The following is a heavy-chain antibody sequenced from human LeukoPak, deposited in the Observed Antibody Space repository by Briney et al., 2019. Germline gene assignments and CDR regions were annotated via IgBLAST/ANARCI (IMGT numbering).Heavy chain of an antibody. CDR1: GFTFSSYA. CDR2: ISGSGGST. Sequence: GGSLRLSCAASGFTFSSYAMSWVRQAPGKGLEWVSAISGSGGSTYYADSVKGRFTISRDNSKNTLYLQMNSLRAEDTAVYYCAKDSYDSSGYYFGLLDYWGQGTLVTVSS. V-gene: IGHV3-23*01. D-gene: IGHD3-22*01. J-gene: IGHJ4*02. CDR3: AKDSYDSSGYYFGLLDY.